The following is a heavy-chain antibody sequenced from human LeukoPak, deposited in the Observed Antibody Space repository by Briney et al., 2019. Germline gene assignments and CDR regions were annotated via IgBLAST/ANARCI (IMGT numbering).Heavy chain of an antibody. CDR1: GFTFSDYY. V-gene: IGHV3-11*01. D-gene: IGHD3-10*01. J-gene: IGHJ3*02. CDR3: ARVVRGSLWFGELFSDDAFDI. CDR2: ISSSGSTI. Sequence: KSGGSLRLSCAASGFTFSDYYMSWIRQAPGKGLEWVSYISSSGSTIYYADSVKGRFTISRDNAKNSLYLQMNSLRAEDTAVYYCARVVRGSLWFGELFSDDAFDIWGQGTMVTVSS.